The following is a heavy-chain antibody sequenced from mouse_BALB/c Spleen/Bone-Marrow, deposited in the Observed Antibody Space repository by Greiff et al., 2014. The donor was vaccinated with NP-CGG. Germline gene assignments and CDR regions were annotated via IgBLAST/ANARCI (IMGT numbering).Heavy chain of an antibody. Sequence: VNLMESGPGLVAPSQSLSITCTVSGFSLTGYGVNWVRQPPGKGLEWLGMIWGDGSTDYNSALKSRLSISKDNSKSQVFLKMNSLQTDDTARYYCARTLGHYAMDYWGQGTSVTVSS. D-gene: IGHD4-1*01. CDR1: GFSLTGYG. V-gene: IGHV2-6-7*01. CDR3: ARTLGHYAMDY. J-gene: IGHJ4*01. CDR2: IWGDGST.